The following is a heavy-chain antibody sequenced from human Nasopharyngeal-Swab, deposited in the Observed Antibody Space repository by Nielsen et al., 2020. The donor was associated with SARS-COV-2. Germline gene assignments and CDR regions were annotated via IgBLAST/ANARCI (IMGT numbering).Heavy chain of an antibody. V-gene: IGHV3-11*01. Sequence: GESLKISCAASGFTFSDYYMSWIRQAPGKGLEWVSYISSSGSTIYYADSVKGRFTISRDNSKNTLDLQMNSLRAEDTAIYYCAKDRDSGDDSGEYYHYYGMDVWGQGTTVTVSS. J-gene: IGHJ6*02. D-gene: IGHD5-12*01. CDR1: GFTFSDYY. CDR2: ISSSGSTI. CDR3: AKDRDSGDDSGEYYHYYGMDV.